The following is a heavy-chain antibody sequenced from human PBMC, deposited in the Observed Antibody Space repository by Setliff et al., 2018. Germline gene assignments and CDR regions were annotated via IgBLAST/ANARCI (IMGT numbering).Heavy chain of an antibody. CDR2: INPGGLTS. CDR1: GYTFTSYY. D-gene: IGHD6-25*01. J-gene: IGHJ4*02. CDR3: ARAGLAAAGRKGVFDH. V-gene: IGHV1-46*01. Sequence: GASVKVSCKASGYTFTSYYMHWVRQAPGQGLEWMGIINPGGLTSSSTQKFEGRVTMTRDTSTSTVYMELNSLTSDDTAVYYCARAGLAAAGRKGVFDHWGQGTLVTVSS.